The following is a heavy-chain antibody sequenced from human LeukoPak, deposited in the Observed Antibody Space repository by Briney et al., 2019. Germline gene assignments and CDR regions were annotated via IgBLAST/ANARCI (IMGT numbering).Heavy chain of an antibody. CDR1: GYSISSGYY. CDR3: ARGVAVAGRGFDY. J-gene: IGHJ4*02. V-gene: IGHV4-38-2*01. Sequence: SETLSLTCAVSGYSISSGYYWGWIRQPPGKGLEWIGEINHSGSTNYNPSLKGRVTISVDTSKNQFSLKLSSVTAADTAVYYCARGVAVAGRGFDYWGQGTLVTVSS. D-gene: IGHD6-19*01. CDR2: INHSGST.